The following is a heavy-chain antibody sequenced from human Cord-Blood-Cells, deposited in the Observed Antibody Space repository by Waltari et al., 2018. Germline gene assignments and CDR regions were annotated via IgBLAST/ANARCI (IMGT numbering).Heavy chain of an antibody. J-gene: IGHJ4*02. D-gene: IGHD3-22*01. CDR2: IIPIFGTA. V-gene: IGHV1-69*01. CDR3: ASPMYYYDSSGTPFDY. Sequence: QVQLVQSGAEVKKPGSSVKVSCKASGGTFSSYAISWVRQAPGQGLEWMGGIIPIFGTANYAQKFQGRVTIIADESTSTAYMELSSLRSEDTAVYYCASPMYYYDSSGTPFDYWGQGTLVTVSS. CDR1: GGTFSSYA.